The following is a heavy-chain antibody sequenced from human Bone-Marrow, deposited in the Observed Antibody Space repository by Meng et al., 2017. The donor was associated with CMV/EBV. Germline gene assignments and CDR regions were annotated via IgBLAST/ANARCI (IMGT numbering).Heavy chain of an antibody. V-gene: IGHV1-18*01. Sequence: VKVSCKASGYIFTSYGITWVRQAPGQGLEWMGWIGIDDGKTNYAQKLQGRVTMTTDTSTRTAHMELRRMRSDDTAVYYCATSSLGGYYGPGDYWGQGTLVTVSS. CDR2: IGIDDGKT. CDR1: GYIFTSYG. CDR3: ATSSLGGYYGPGDY. D-gene: IGHD3-3*01. J-gene: IGHJ4*02.